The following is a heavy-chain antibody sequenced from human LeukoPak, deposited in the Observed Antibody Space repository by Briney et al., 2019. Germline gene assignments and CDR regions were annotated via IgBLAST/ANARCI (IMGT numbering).Heavy chain of an antibody. Sequence: SETLSLTGTVSGGSISSYYWSWIRQPPGKGLEWIGYIYYSGSTNYHPSLKSRVTISVDTSKNQFSLKLSSVTAADTAVYYCARLSDIRGYSGYDPYATTYFDYWGQGTLVTVSS. D-gene: IGHD5-12*01. CDR1: GGSISSYY. CDR3: ARLSDIRGYSGYDPYATTYFDY. CDR2: IYYSGST. J-gene: IGHJ4*02. V-gene: IGHV4-59*08.